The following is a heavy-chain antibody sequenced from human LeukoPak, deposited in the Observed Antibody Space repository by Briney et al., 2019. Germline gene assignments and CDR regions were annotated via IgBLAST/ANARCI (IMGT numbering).Heavy chain of an antibody. J-gene: IGHJ2*01. CDR2: IYYSGST. V-gene: IGHV4-39*01. D-gene: IGHD1-14*01. CDR1: GGSISSNNYY. Sequence: SSETLSLTCTVSGGSISSNNYYWGWIRQPPGKGLEWIGSIYYSGSTYYNPSLKSRVTISVDTSKNQFSLKLSSVTAADTAVYYCARHLRAGGQDGRPNREFGPWGRGTLVTVSS. CDR3: ARHLRAGGQDGRPNREFGP.